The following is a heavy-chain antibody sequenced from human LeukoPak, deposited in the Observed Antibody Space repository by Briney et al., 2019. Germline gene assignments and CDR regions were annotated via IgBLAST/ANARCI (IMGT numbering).Heavy chain of an antibody. Sequence: ASVKVSCKTSGYTFTNYGIGWVRQAPGQGLEWMGWISVYNGNTNYAQKFQGRVTMTTDTSTSTAYMELRSLRSDDTAVYYCARVPLRYFDWLLKPPFDYWGQGTLVTVSS. D-gene: IGHD3-9*01. CDR3: ARVPLRYFDWLLKPPFDY. CDR2: ISVYNGNT. V-gene: IGHV1-18*01. CDR1: GYTFTNYG. J-gene: IGHJ4*02.